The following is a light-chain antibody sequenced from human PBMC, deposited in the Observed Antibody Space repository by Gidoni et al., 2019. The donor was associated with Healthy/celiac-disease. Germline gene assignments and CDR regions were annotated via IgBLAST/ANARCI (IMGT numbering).Light chain of an antibody. CDR1: QSGLYVSNNKNY. Sequence: DSVTTQAPDALAVSLGERATINCKSSQSGLYVSNNKNYLAWYQQKPGQPPKLLICWASTRESGVPDRFSGSGSGPDFTLTIRSLQAEDVAVYYCQQYSSTRTFXQXTKVDIK. CDR3: QQYSSTRT. CDR2: WAS. J-gene: IGKJ1*01. V-gene: IGKV4-1*01.